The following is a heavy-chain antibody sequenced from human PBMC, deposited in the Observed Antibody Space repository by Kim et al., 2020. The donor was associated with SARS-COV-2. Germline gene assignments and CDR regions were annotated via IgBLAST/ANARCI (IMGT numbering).Heavy chain of an antibody. CDR2: IIPILGIA. CDR1: GGTFSSYA. CDR3: ARTPYYYDSSGYYPLLGY. V-gene: IGHV1-69*04. Sequence: SVKVSCKASGGTFSSYAISWVRQAPGQGLEWMGRIIPILGIANYAQKFQGRVTITADKSTSTAYMELSSLRSEDTAVYYCARTPYYYDSSGYYPLLGYWGQGTLVTVSS. J-gene: IGHJ4*02. D-gene: IGHD3-22*01.